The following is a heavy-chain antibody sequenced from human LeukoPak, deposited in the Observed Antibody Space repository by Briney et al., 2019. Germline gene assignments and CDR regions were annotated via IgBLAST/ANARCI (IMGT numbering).Heavy chain of an antibody. CDR1: GFTFSSYT. D-gene: IGHD2-21*01. CDR2: ISSSSSTV. CDR3: ARMIGGASGDFDY. J-gene: IGHJ4*02. Sequence: PGGSLRLSCAASGFTFSSYTMNWVRQAPGKGLEWVSYISSSSSTVYYADSVKGRFTISRDNAKNSLHLQMNSLRVEDTAVYYCARMIGGASGDFDYWGQGPRSPSPQ. V-gene: IGHV3-48*01.